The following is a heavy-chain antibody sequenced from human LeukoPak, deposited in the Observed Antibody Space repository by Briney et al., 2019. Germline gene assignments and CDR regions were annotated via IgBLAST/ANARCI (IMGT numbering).Heavy chain of an antibody. CDR1: GVSFSGYY. J-gene: IGHJ4*02. CDR2: INHSGST. D-gene: IGHD6-13*01. V-gene: IGHV4-34*01. Sequence: SETLSLTCAVYGVSFSGYYWSWIRQPPGKGLEWIGEINHSGSTNYNPSLKSRVTISVDTSKNQFSLKLSSVTAADTAVYYCARWVVAAAGSFDYWGQGTLVTVSS. CDR3: ARWVVAAAGSFDY.